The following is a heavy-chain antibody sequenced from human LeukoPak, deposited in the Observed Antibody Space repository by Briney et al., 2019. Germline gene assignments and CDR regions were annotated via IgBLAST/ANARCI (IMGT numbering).Heavy chain of an antibody. V-gene: IGHV4-39*01. CDR2: IYYSGST. D-gene: IGHD6-19*01. Sequence: SETLSLTCTVSGGSISSSSYYWGWVRQPPGKGLEWIGSIYYSGSTYYNPSLKSRVTISVDTSKNQFSLKLSSVTAADTAVYYCARQGIAVAGTGFDYWGQGTLVTVSS. J-gene: IGHJ4*02. CDR1: GGSISSSSYY. CDR3: ARQGIAVAGTGFDY.